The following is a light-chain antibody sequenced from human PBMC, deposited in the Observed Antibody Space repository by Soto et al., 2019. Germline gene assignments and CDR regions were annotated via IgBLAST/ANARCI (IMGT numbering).Light chain of an antibody. Sequence: EKVMTQSPVTLSVSPGERATLSCRASQSVGSKLAWYQQKPGQAPRLLIYGASNGATGIPVRFSGSGSGTEFTLTISSLQSEDFAVYYCQQYDVWPALTFGGGTKVEIK. CDR2: GAS. CDR1: QSVGSK. V-gene: IGKV3-15*01. J-gene: IGKJ4*01. CDR3: QQYDVWPALT.